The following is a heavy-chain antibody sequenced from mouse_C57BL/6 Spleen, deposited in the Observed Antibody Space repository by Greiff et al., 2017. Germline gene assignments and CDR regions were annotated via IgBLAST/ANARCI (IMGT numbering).Heavy chain of an antibody. Sequence: QVQLKGSGPGILQSSQTLSLTCSFSGFSLSTSGMGVSWIRQPSGKGLEWLAHIYWDDDKRYNPSLKSRLTISKDTSRNQVFLKRTSVDTADTATYYCARRVLGDYAMDYWGQGTSVTVSS. CDR2: IYWDDDK. CDR3: ARRVLGDYAMDY. D-gene: IGHD4-1*01. V-gene: IGHV8-12*01. CDR1: GFSLSTSGMG. J-gene: IGHJ4*01.